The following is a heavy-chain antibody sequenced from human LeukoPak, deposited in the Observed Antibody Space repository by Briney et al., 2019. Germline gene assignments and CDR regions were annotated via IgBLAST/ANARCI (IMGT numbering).Heavy chain of an antibody. CDR1: GFTFRSYS. J-gene: IGHJ3*02. CDR3: ARGTSAFDI. V-gene: IGHV3-7*04. D-gene: IGHD2-2*01. Sequence: GGSLRLSCAASGFTFRSYSMNWVRQAPGKGLEWVANIKQDGSEKYYVDSVKGRFTISRDDAKNSLFLQMNSLRAEDTAVYYCARGTSAFDIWGQGTMVTVSS. CDR2: IKQDGSEK.